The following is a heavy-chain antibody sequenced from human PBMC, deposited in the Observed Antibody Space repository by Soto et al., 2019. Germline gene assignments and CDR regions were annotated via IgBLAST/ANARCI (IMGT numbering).Heavy chain of an antibody. J-gene: IGHJ4*01. CDR2: INPTSST. CDR1: GYTFTSYY. CDR3: ARDSGAPYDFWSGYYAY. V-gene: IGHV1-46*01. Sequence: ASVKVSCKASGYTFTSYYMHWVRQAPGQGLEWMGIINPTSSTSYAQKFQGRVTMTRDTSTSTVYMELSSLRSEDTAVYYCARDSGAPYDFWSGYYAYWGQ. D-gene: IGHD3-3*01.